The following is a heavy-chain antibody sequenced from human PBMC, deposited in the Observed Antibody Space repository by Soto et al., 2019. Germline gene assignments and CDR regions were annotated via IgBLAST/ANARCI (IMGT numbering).Heavy chain of an antibody. CDR3: ARGDGYCSGGSCYAPFDY. J-gene: IGHJ4*02. Sequence: SETLSLTCTVSGGSISSYYWSWIRQPPGKGLEWIGYIYYSGSTNYNPSLKSRVTISVDTSKNQFSLKLSSVTAADTAVYYCARGDGYCSGGSCYAPFDYWGQGTLVTVSS. CDR2: IYYSGST. CDR1: GGSISSYY. V-gene: IGHV4-59*01. D-gene: IGHD2-15*01.